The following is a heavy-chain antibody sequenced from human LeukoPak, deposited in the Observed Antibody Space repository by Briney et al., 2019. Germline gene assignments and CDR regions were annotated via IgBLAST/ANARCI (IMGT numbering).Heavy chain of an antibody. CDR3: ARLEGDSSGYTPGFDF. Sequence: GESLKISCKGSGYSFSSYWIGWVRQMPGKGLEYMGIIYPGDSKIRYSPSFQGQVTFSVDKSISTAYLQWSSLKASDTAMYYCARLEGDSSGYTPGFDFWGQGTLVTVSS. D-gene: IGHD3-22*01. CDR2: IYPGDSKI. CDR1: GYSFSSYW. V-gene: IGHV5-51*01. J-gene: IGHJ4*02.